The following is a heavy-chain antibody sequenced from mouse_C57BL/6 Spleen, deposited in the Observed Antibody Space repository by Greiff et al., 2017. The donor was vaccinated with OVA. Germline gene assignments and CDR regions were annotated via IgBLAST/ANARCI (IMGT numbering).Heavy chain of an antibody. D-gene: IGHD2-3*01. CDR2: INPNNGGT. J-gene: IGHJ4*01. Sequence: VQLQQSGPELVKPGASVKISCKASGYTFTDYYMNWVKQSHGKSLEWIGDINPNNGGTSYNQKFKGKATLTVDKSSSTAYMELRSLTSEDSAVYYCARFDGYYGDYAMDYWGQGTSVTVSS. CDR1: GYTFTDYY. CDR3: ARFDGYYGDYAMDY. V-gene: IGHV1-26*01.